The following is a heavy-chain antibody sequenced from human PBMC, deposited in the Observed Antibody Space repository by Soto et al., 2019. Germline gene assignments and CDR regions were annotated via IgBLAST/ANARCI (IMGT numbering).Heavy chain of an antibody. D-gene: IGHD5-18*01. Sequence: EVQLVESGGGLVKPGGSLRLSCAASGFTFSSYAMNWVRQAPGKGLEWVSSISSSSGYIYYADSLKGRFTISRDNAKNSQYLQMNSLRAEDTAVYYCARGVTAMVTGVDYWGQGALVTVSS. J-gene: IGHJ4*02. CDR2: ISSSSGYI. CDR1: GFTFSSYA. V-gene: IGHV3-21*01. CDR3: ARGVTAMVTGVDY.